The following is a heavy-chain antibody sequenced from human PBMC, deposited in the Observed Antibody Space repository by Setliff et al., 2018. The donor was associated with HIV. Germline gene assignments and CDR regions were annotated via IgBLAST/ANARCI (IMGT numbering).Heavy chain of an antibody. CDR1: GGSFSGYY. J-gene: IGHJ2*01. CDR2: INHSGST. V-gene: IGHV4-34*01. CDR3: ARVYYDSSGYYSAIPYLYFDL. D-gene: IGHD3-22*01. Sequence: PSETLSLTCAVYGGSFSGYYWSWIRQPPGKELEWIGEINHSGSTNYNPSLKNRVTISVDTSKNQFSLKLSSVTAADTAVYYCARVYYDSSGYYSAIPYLYFDLCGRGTLVTVSS.